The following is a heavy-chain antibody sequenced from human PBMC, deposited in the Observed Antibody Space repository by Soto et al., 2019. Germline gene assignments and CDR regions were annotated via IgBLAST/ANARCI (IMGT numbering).Heavy chain of an antibody. CDR2: IGDSGAST. V-gene: IGHV3-23*01. D-gene: IGHD1-26*01. J-gene: IGHJ6*04. CDR1: GFSFSSFA. Sequence: EVLLLESGGGLVQPGGSLRLSCEASGFSFSSFAMNWVRQAPGKGLEWVSAIGDSGASTYYTDSVKGRFTMSRDNSRNTLYLQLNSLRAEDTAVYYCAKGGELDVWGNGTTVTVSS. CDR3: AKGGELDV.